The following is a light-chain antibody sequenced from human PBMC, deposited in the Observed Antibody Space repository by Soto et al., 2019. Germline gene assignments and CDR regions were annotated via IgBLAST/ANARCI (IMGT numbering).Light chain of an antibody. J-gene: IGLJ1*01. CDR2: DVS. V-gene: IGLV2-14*01. CDR3: SSYTSSSTLVV. Sequence: QSVLTQPASVSGSPGQSITLSCPGTSSDVGGYNYVSWYQQHPGKAPKLMIYDVSNRPSGVSNRFSGSKSGNTASLTISGLQAEDEADYYCSSYTSSSTLVVFGTGTKVTVL. CDR1: SSDVGGYNY.